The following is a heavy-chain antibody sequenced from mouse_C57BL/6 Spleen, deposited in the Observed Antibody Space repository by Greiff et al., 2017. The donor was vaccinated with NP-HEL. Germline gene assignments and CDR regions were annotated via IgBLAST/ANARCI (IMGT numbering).Heavy chain of an antibody. Sequence: VQLQQSGPELVKPGASVKISCKASGYTFTDYYMNWVKQSHGKSLEWIGDINPNNGGTSYNQKFKGKATLTVDKSSSTAYMELRSLTSEASAVYYCARAYDYYFDYWGQGTTLTVSS. V-gene: IGHV1-26*01. J-gene: IGHJ2*01. CDR3: ARAYDYYFDY. CDR1: GYTFTDYY. CDR2: INPNNGGT. D-gene: IGHD2-4*01.